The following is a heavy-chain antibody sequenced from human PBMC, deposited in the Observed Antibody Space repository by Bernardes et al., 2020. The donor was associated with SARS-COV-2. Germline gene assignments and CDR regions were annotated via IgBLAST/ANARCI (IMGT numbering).Heavy chain of an antibody. CDR1: GFTFSKCW. CDR3: ARDANFIPHPVAYGMDV. V-gene: IGHV3-7*03. J-gene: IGHJ6*02. D-gene: IGHD2-2*01. Sequence: GGSLRLSCAASGFTFSKCWMSWVRQAPGNGLEWVANINQGGGEEYYVDSVKGRFTISRDDAKNSLYLQMNSLRVEDTAIYYCARDANFIPHPVAYGMDVWGQGTTVTVS. CDR2: INQGGGEE.